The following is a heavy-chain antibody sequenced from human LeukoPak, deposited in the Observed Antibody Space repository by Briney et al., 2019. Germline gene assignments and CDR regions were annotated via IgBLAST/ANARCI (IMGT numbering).Heavy chain of an antibody. J-gene: IGHJ3*02. V-gene: IGHV4-39*07. Sequence: SETLSLTCTASGGSISSSSYYWGWIRQPPGKGLEWIGSIYYSGSTYYNPSLKSRVTISVDTSKNQFSLKLSSVTAADTAVYYCARGSSTYYDFWSGYYTWRGEDAFDIWGQGTMVTVSS. CDR3: ARGSSTYYDFWSGYYTWRGEDAFDI. CDR1: GGSISSSSYY. D-gene: IGHD3-3*01. CDR2: IYYSGST.